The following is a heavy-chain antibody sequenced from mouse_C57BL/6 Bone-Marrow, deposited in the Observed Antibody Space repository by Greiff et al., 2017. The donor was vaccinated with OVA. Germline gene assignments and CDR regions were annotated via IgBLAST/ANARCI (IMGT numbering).Heavy chain of an antibody. CDR3: AREGWLPRRYFDV. CDR1: GYSITSGYY. Sequence: EVHLVESGPGLVKPSQSLSLTCSVTGYSITSGYYWNWIRQFPGNKLEWMGYISYDGSNNYNPSLKNRISITRDTSKNQFFLKLNSVTTEDTATYYCAREGWLPRRYFDVWGTGTTVTVSS. V-gene: IGHV3-6*01. J-gene: IGHJ1*03. D-gene: IGHD2-3*01. CDR2: ISYDGSN.